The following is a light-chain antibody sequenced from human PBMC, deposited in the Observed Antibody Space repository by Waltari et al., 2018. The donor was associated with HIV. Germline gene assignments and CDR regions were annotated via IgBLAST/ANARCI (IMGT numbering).Light chain of an antibody. CDR3: HSRDSSGYHVV. V-gene: IGLV3-19*01. J-gene: IGLJ2*01. CDR2: GRN. Sequence: SSELTQDPRVSVALGQTVRITCQGDSLRSYYASWYKQKSGQAPVVVFFGRNNRPSGIPDRFSGSSSGNTASLTITGAQAEDEADYYCHSRDSSGYHVVFGGGTKVTVL. CDR1: SLRSYY.